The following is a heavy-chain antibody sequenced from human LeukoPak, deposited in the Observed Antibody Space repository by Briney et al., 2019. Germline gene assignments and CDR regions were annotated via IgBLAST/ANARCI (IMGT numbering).Heavy chain of an antibody. J-gene: IGHJ5*02. V-gene: IGHV4-59*01. CDR2: NHDSGAN. CDR1: GFTFNTYT. CDR3: ARSRGGFADYGSWFDP. D-gene: IGHD4-17*01. Sequence: GSLRLSCAASGFTFNTYTMNWVRQPPGKGLEWIAYNHDSGANTYNPSLMSGVTTSIDTSKNQFSLKLNSVTPADTAVYYCARSRGGFADYGSWFDPWGQGTLVTVSS.